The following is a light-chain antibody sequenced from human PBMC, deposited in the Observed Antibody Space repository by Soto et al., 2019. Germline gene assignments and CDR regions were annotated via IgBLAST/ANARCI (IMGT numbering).Light chain of an antibody. CDR3: QQYYNPPWT. CDR2: WAS. V-gene: IGKV4-1*01. CDR1: QRLLYRSNNKNY. J-gene: IGKJ1*01. Sequence: TVLSQSPASLAVSLGGRATINCKSSQRLLYRSNNKNYLAWYQHRPGQPPKLLLFWASTRDSAVPDRFSGSGSETYFTLTSSIGQADDAAVYYCQQYYNPPWTFGQGTKVEI.